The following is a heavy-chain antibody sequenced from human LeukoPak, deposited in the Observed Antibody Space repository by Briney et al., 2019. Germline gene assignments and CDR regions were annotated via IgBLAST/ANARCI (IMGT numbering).Heavy chain of an antibody. CDR3: ARGGYYDSSGYYGGVTFDY. V-gene: IGHV1-69*13. CDR2: IIPIFGTA. D-gene: IGHD3-22*01. J-gene: IGHJ4*02. Sequence: SVKVSCKASGGTFSSYAISWVRQAPGQGLEWMGGIIPIFGTANYAQKFQGRVTITADESTSTAYMELSSLRSDDTAVYYCARGGYYDSSGYYGGVTFDYWGQGTLVTVSS. CDR1: GGTFSSYA.